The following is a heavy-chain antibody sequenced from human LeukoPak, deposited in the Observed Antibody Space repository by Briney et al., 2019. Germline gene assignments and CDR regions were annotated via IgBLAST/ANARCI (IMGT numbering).Heavy chain of an antibody. D-gene: IGHD2-2*01. J-gene: IGHJ3*02. CDR2: IWYGGSNK. CDR1: GFTFSSYG. Sequence: GGSLRLSCAASGFTFSSYGMHWVRQAPGKGLEWVAVIWYGGSNKYYADSVKGRFTISRDNSKNTLYLQMNSLRAEDTAVYYCAKDVVHCSSTSCEPDAFDIWGQGTMVTVSS. CDR3: AKDVVHCSSTSCEPDAFDI. V-gene: IGHV3-30*02.